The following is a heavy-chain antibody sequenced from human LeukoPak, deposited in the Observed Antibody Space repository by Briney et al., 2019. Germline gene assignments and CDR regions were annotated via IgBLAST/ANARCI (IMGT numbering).Heavy chain of an antibody. V-gene: IGHV1-18*01. Sequence: ASVKVSCKASGYTFTSYGISWVRQAPGQGLEWMGWISAYNGNTNYAQKPQGRVTMTTDTSTSTAYMELRSLRSDDTAVYYCARDLDCSSTSCYFGYYYYYMDVWGKGTTVTVSS. CDR1: GYTFTSYG. CDR2: ISAYNGNT. CDR3: ARDLDCSSTSCYFGYYYYYMDV. D-gene: IGHD2-2*01. J-gene: IGHJ6*03.